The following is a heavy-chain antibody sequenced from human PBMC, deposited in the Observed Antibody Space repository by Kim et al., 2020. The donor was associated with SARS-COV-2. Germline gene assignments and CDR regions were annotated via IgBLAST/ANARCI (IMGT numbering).Heavy chain of an antibody. CDR2: T. V-gene: IGHV4-59*01. J-gene: IGHJ4*02. D-gene: IGHD6-19*01. Sequence: TNYNPSLKSRVTISVDTSKNQFSLKLSSVTAADTAVYYCAREDSSGHDYWGQGTLVTVSS. CDR3: AREDSSGHDY.